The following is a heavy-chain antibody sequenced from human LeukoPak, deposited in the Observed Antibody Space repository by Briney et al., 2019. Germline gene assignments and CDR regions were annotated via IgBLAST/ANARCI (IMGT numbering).Heavy chain of an antibody. CDR3: ARDPLYYDILTGPDGGGFDY. Sequence: ASVKVSCKASGYTFTGYYMHWVRQAPGQGLEWMGRINPNSGGTNYAQKFQGRVTMTRDTSISTAYMELSRLKSDDTAVYYCARDPLYYDILTGPDGGGFDYWGQGTLVTVSS. CDR2: INPNSGGT. CDR1: GYTFTGYY. V-gene: IGHV1-2*06. J-gene: IGHJ4*02. D-gene: IGHD3-9*01.